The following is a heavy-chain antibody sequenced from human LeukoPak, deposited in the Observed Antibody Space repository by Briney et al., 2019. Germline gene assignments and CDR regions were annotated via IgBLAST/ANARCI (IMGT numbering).Heavy chain of an antibody. CDR3: ARAAAGGDDPFDV. CDR2: MNPNKDNA. CDR1: GYTFKNYD. V-gene: IGHV1-8*01. D-gene: IGHD6-25*01. Sequence: GASVKVSCKASGYTFKNYDINWVRQAPGQGLEWMAWMNPNKDNAGSAQKFQGRVTMTRDTSINTAYMELSSLRSDDTGVYYCARAAAGGDDPFDVWGQGSLIIVSS. J-gene: IGHJ3*01.